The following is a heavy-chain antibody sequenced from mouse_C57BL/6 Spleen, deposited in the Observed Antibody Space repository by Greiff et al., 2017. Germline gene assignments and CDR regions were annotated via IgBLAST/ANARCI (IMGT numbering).Heavy chain of an antibody. Sequence: VQLQQPGAELVKPGASVKLSCKASGYTFTSYWMHWVKQRPGQGLEWIGVIDPSDSYTNYNQKFKGKATLTVDTSSSTAYMQLSSLTSEDSAVYYCARSRYGNDYWGQGTTLTVSS. D-gene: IGHD2-10*02. CDR2: IDPSDSYT. V-gene: IGHV1-69*02. CDR1: GYTFTSYW. J-gene: IGHJ2*01. CDR3: ARSRYGNDY.